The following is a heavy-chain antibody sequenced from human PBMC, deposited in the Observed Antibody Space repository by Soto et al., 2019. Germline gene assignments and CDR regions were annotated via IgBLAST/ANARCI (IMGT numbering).Heavy chain of an antibody. D-gene: IGHD3-3*01. Sequence: QVQLQESGPGLVKPSGTLSLTCAVSSGSISSSNWWSWVRQPPGKGLEWIGEIYHSGSTNYNPSLKSRVTISVDKSKNQFSLKLSSVTAADTAVYYWARLPTPLLEWQLPHGFDIWGQGTMVTVSS. J-gene: IGHJ3*02. CDR1: SGSISSSNW. CDR3: ARLPTPLLEWQLPHGFDI. CDR2: IYHSGST. V-gene: IGHV4-4*02.